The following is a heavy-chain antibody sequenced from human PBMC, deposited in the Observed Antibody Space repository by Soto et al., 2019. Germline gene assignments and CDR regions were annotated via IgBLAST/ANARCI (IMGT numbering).Heavy chain of an antibody. CDR3: ARALHAAVGDYFDY. CDR1: GFTFSSYS. V-gene: IGHV3-21*02. D-gene: IGHD3-16*01. Sequence: EVQLVESGGGLVQPGGSLRLSCAASGFTFSSYSMNWVRQAPGKGLEWVSSISSGSSYIYYADSMKGRFTISRDNAKNSLYLQINTLRAEDTAVYYCARALHAAVGDYFDYWGQGTLVTVSS. J-gene: IGHJ4*02. CDR2: ISSGSSYI.